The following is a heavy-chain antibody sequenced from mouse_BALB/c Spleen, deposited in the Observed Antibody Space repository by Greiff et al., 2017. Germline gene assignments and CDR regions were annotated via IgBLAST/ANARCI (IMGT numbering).Heavy chain of an antibody. D-gene: IGHD4-1*01. Sequence: VQLKESGAELVKPGASVKLSCTASGFNIKDTYMHWVKQRPEQGLEWIGRFDPANGNTKYDPKFQGKATITADTSSNTAYLQLSSLTSEDTAVYYCATSGSWFAYWGQGTLVTVSA. J-gene: IGHJ3*01. CDR1: GFNIKDTY. CDR2: FDPANGNT. CDR3: ATSGSWFAY. V-gene: IGHV14-3*02.